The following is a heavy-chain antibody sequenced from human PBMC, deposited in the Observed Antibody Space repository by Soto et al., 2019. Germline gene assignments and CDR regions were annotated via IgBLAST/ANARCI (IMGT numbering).Heavy chain of an antibody. CDR2: ISGYNGNT. CDR1: GYTFSNYG. Sequence: QVQLVQSGAEVKKPGASVTVSCKTSGYTFSNYGINWVRQAPGQGLEWMGWISGYNGNTNYAQTVQGRVTMTTDTSTGTGYMELRSLKSDDTAIYYCSRFLMFGGWFDPNYYHGMDVWGQGTTVTVSS. D-gene: IGHD3-10*02. V-gene: IGHV1-18*01. CDR3: SRFLMFGGWFDPNYYHGMDV. J-gene: IGHJ6*02.